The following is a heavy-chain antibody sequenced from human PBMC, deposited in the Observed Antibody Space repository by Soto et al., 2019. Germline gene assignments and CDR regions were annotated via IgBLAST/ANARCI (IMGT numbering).Heavy chain of an antibody. J-gene: IGHJ5*02. Sequence: QVQLQESGPGLVKPSQTLSLTCTVSGGSISSGDYYWSWIRQPPGKGLEWIGYIYYSGSTYYNPSLKSRVTISVDTSKNQFSLKLCSVTAADTAVYYCARNVKDFWRANWFDPWGQGTLVTVSS. CDR2: IYYSGST. CDR1: GGSISSGDYY. V-gene: IGHV4-30-4*01. D-gene: IGHD3-3*01. CDR3: ARNVKDFWRANWFDP.